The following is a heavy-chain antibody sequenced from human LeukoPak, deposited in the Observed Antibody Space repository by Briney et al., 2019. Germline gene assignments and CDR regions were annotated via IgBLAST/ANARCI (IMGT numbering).Heavy chain of an antibody. CDR2: IKQGGSEK. D-gene: IGHD2-15*01. V-gene: IGHV3-7*02. Sequence: GGSLRLSCAASGFTFSRYWMSWVRQAPGKGLEWVANIKQGGSEKHYVDSVKGRFTISRDNAKNSLYLQMNSLRAEDTAVYYCARAAQGWDYWGQGTLVTVSS. CDR1: GFTFSRYW. J-gene: IGHJ4*02. CDR3: ARAAQGWDY.